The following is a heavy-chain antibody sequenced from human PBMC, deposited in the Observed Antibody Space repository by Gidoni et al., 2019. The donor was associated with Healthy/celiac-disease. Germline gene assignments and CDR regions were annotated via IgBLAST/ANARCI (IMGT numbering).Heavy chain of an antibody. CDR1: GFTFSSYE. Sequence: EVQLVESGGGLVQPGGSLRLSCAASGFTFSSYEMNWVRQAPGKGLEWVSYISSSGSTIYYADSVKGRFTISRDNAKNSLYLKMNNLRAEDKAVYYCAREGVFLEWLSIEYYYGMDVWGQGTTVTVSS. V-gene: IGHV3-48*03. CDR2: ISSSGSTI. D-gene: IGHD3-3*01. J-gene: IGHJ6*02. CDR3: AREGVFLEWLSIEYYYGMDV.